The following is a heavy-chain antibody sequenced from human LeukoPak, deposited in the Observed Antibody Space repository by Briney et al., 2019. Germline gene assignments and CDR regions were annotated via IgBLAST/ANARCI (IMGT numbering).Heavy chain of an antibody. CDR1: GGSISSGGYS. J-gene: IGHJ4*02. CDR2: IYYSGST. V-gene: IGHV4-30-4*07. CDR3: ARDSSGWFAADY. D-gene: IGHD6-19*01. Sequence: PSETLSLTCAVSGGSISSGGYSWSWIRQPPGKGLEWIGYIYYSGSTYYNPSLKSRVTISVDTSKNQFSLKLSSVTAADTAVYYCARDSSGWFAADYWGQGTLVTVSS.